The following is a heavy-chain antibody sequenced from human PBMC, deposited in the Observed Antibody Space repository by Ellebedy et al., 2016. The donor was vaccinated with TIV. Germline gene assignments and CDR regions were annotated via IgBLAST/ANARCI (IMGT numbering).Heavy chain of an antibody. J-gene: IGHJ4*02. CDR2: ISGNLQYV. D-gene: IGHD2/OR15-2a*01. CDR1: GFTFQTHT. V-gene: IGHV3-21*01. CDR3: VTNRGEGGLLSFFDF. Sequence: GESLKISCEASGFTFQTHTMNWVRQAPGKGLEWISSISGNLQYVNYTDSVKGRFTISRDNGMNSLSLQMDSLRAEDAAMYFCVTNRGEGGLLSFFDFWGRGTQVTVSP.